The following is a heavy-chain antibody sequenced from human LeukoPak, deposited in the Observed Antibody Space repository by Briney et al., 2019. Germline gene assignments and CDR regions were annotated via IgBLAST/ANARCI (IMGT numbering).Heavy chain of an antibody. CDR1: GYTFTGYY. D-gene: IGHD3-10*01. V-gene: IGHV1-2*06. Sequence: ASVKVSCKASGYTFTGYYKHWVRQAPGQGLEWMGRINHNNGGTNYAQKFQGRVTMTTDTSISTAYMELSGLRSDDTAVYYCARDVETGNYYFYYGMDVWGQGTTVTVSS. CDR2: INHNNGGT. J-gene: IGHJ6*02. CDR3: ARDVETGNYYFYYGMDV.